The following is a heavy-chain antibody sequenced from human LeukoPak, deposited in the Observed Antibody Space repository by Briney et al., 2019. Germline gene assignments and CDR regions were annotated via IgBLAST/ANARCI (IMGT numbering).Heavy chain of an antibody. Sequence: PGGSLRLSCAASGFTFSSYAMHWVRQAPGKGLEWVAVISYDGSNKYYADSVKGRFTVSRDNSKNTLYLQMNSLRADDTAVYYCARTTTVVTPPSDYWGQGTLVTVSS. CDR1: GFTFSSYA. CDR2: ISYDGSNK. D-gene: IGHD4-23*01. V-gene: IGHV3-30-3*01. CDR3: ARTTTVVTPPSDY. J-gene: IGHJ4*02.